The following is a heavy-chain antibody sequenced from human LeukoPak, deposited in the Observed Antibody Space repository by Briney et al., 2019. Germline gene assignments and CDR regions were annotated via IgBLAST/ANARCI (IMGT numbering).Heavy chain of an antibody. J-gene: IGHJ3*02. V-gene: IGHV4-34*01. Sequence: KPSETLSLTCAVYGGSFSAYYWSWIRQPPGKGLEWIGEINHSGSTNYNPSLKSRVTISLDTSKNQFSLKLSSVTAADTAVYYCARGGYCGGDCYENDAFDIWGHGTMVTVSS. CDR2: INHSGST. CDR3: ARGGYCGGDCYENDAFDI. CDR1: GGSFSAYY. D-gene: IGHD2-21*02.